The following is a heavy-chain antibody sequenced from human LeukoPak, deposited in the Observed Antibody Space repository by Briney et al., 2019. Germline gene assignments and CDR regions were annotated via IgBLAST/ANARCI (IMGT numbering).Heavy chain of an antibody. J-gene: IGHJ5*02. D-gene: IGHD3-10*01. Sequence: SETLSLTCAVYGGSFSGYYWSWIRQPPGKGLEWIGEINHSGSTNYNPSLKSRVTISVDTSKNQFSLKLSSMTAADTAVYYCARGRLLWFGELSWFDPWGQGTLVTVSS. CDR1: GGSFSGYY. CDR3: ARGRLLWFGELSWFDP. V-gene: IGHV4-34*01. CDR2: INHSGST.